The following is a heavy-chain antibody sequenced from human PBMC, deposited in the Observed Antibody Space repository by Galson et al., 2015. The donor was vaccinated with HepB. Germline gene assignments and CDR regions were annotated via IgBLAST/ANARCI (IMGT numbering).Heavy chain of an antibody. Sequence: SLRLSCAASGFTFSSYAMSWVRQAPGKGLEWVSAISGSGGSTYYADSVKGRFTISRDNSKNTLYLQMNSLRAEDTAVYYCAKEGGSSGWYGFFWEEGFDYWGQGTLVTVSS. CDR3: AKEGGSSGWYGFFWEEGFDY. V-gene: IGHV3-23*01. J-gene: IGHJ4*02. CDR2: ISGSGGST. D-gene: IGHD6-19*01. CDR1: GFTFSSYA.